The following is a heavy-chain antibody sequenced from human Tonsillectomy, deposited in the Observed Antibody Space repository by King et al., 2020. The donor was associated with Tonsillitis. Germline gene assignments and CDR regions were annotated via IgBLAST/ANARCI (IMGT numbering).Heavy chain of an antibody. CDR1: GGSISSGGYY. D-gene: IGHD3-16*02. J-gene: IGHJ5*02. V-gene: IGHV4-31*03. CDR3: AGGYTAGVNEGGWFDP. CDR2: IYYSGST. Sequence: VQLQESGPGLVKPSQTLSLTCTVSGGSISSGGYYWSWIRQHPGKGLEWIGYIYYSGSTYYNPSLKSRVTISVDTSKNQFSLKLSSVTAADTAGYYCAGGYTAGVNEGGWFDPWGQGTLVSVSS.